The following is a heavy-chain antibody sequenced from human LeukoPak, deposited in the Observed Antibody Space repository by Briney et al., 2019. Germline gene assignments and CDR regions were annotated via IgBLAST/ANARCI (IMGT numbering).Heavy chain of an antibody. Sequence: SETLSLTCTVSGGSISSYYWSWIRQPPGKGLEWIGYIYYSGSTNYNPSLKSRVTISVDTSKNQFSLKLSSVTAADTALYYCARGCWDSGSYLGMDVWGHGTTVTVSS. J-gene: IGHJ6*02. CDR3: ARGCWDSGSYLGMDV. D-gene: IGHD1-26*01. V-gene: IGHV4-59*01. CDR2: IYYSGST. CDR1: GGSISSYY.